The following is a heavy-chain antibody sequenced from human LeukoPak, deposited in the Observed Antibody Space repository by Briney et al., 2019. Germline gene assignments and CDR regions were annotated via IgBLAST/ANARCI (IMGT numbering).Heavy chain of an antibody. Sequence: ASVKVSCKASGGTFSSYAISWVRQAPGQGLEWMGWINPNSGGTNYAQKFQGRVTMTRDTSISTAYMELSRLRSDDTAVYYCARDLKQLARQLDAFDIWGQGTMVTVSS. V-gene: IGHV1-2*02. J-gene: IGHJ3*02. D-gene: IGHD6-6*01. CDR3: ARDLKQLARQLDAFDI. CDR2: INPNSGGT. CDR1: GGTFSSYA.